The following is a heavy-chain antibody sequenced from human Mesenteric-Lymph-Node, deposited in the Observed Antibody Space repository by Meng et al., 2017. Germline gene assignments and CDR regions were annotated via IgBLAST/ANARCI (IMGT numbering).Heavy chain of an antibody. V-gene: IGHV1-69*13. J-gene: IGHJ4*02. CDR2: IIPIFGTA. CDR1: GGTFSSYA. D-gene: IGHD5-18*01. CDR3: ARTRYSNGNSDFDY. Sequence: SVKVSCKASGGTFSSYAISWVRQAPGQGLEWMGGIIPIFGTANYAQKFQGRVTITADESTSTAYMELSSLRSEDTAVYYCARTRYSNGNSDFDYWAREPWSPSPQ.